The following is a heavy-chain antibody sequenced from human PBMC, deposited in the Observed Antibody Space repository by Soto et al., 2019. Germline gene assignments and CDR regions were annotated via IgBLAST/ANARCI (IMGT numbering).Heavy chain of an antibody. CDR2: IIPIFGTA. J-gene: IGHJ4*02. V-gene: IGHV1-69*13. Sequence: ASVKVSCKASGGTFSSYAISWVRQAPGQGLEWMGGIIPIFGTANYAQKFQGRVTITADESTSTAYMELSSLRSEDTAVYYCARGGYSYGYSNYWGQGTLVTVSS. CDR1: GGTFSSYA. D-gene: IGHD5-18*01. CDR3: ARGGYSYGYSNY.